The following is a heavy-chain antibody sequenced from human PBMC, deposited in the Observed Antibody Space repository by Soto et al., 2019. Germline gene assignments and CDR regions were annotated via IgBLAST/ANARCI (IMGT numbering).Heavy chain of an antibody. J-gene: IGHJ6*02. Sequence: QVQLVQSGAELKEPGDSVRVSCEASGYTFTAYYIHWVRQAPGQGLEWMGWINPRFGDTSYAQDFQGRVSMTRDTSISTVYKELSRLTSDDTAIYDCARNMDYYYGPGSGNGHGFWGQGTTVTVFS. CDR3: ARNMDYYYGPGSGNGHGF. D-gene: IGHD3-10*01. CDR1: GYTFTAYY. CDR2: INPRFGDT. V-gene: IGHV1-2*02.